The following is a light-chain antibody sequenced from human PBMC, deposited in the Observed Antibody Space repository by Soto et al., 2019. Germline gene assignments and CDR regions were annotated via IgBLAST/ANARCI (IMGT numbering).Light chain of an antibody. CDR3: QQYGSSPSGR. CDR1: QSFGGTS. Sequence: EIVLTQSPGTLSLSPGDRATLSCRASQSFGGTSLAWYQQKPGQSPRLLIYGASSRATGIPDRFSGSGSGTDLTLTISRLDPEDFAMYYCQQYGSSPSGRFGQGTKVEIK. CDR2: GAS. V-gene: IGKV3-20*01. J-gene: IGKJ1*01.